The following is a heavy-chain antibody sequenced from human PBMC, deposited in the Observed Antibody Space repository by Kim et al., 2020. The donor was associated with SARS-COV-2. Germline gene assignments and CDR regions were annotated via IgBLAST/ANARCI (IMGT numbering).Heavy chain of an antibody. J-gene: IGHJ4*02. V-gene: IGHV1-69*13. CDR2: IIPIFGTA. CDR3: ARVPPPHLTTFGAGGYFDY. CDR1: GGTFSSYA. Sequence: SVKVSCKASGGTFSSYAISWVRQAPGQGLEWMGGIIPIFGTANYAQKFQGRVTITADESTSTAYMELSSLRSEDTAVYYCARVPPPHLTTFGAGGYFDYWGQGTLVTVSS. D-gene: IGHD3-3*01.